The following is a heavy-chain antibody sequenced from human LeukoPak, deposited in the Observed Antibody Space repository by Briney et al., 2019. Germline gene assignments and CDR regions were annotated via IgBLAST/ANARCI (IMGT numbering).Heavy chain of an antibody. D-gene: IGHD2-2*02. CDR1: GGSFSGYY. J-gene: IGHJ5*02. V-gene: IGHV4-34*01. CDR3: ARGYCSSTSCYTGGWFDP. Sequence: SETLSLTCAVYGGSFSGYYWSWIRQPPGKGPEWSGEINHSGSTNYNPSLKSRVTISVDTSKNQFSLKLSSVTAADTAVYYCARGYCSSTSCYTGGWFDPWGQGTLVTVSS. CDR2: INHSGST.